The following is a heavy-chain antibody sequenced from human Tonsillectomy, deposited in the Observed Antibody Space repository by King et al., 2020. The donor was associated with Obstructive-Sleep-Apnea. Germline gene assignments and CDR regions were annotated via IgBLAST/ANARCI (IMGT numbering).Heavy chain of an antibody. Sequence: QLVQSGPEVKKPGTSVKVSCKASGFTFTSSAMQWVRQARGQRLEWIGWIVVGSGNTNYAQKFQERVTITRDMSTSTAYMELSSLRSEDTAVFYCAAVXPCIXMXXXDAFDIWGQGTMXTXSS. V-gene: IGHV1-58*02. CDR2: IVVGSGNT. D-gene: IGHD3-22*01. J-gene: IGHJ3*02. CDR3: AAVXPCIXMXXXDAFDI. CDR1: GFTFTSSA.